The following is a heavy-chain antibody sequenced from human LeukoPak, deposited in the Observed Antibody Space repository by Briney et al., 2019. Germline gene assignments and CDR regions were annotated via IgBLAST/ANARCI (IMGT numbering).Heavy chain of an antibody. J-gene: IGHJ4*02. V-gene: IGHV4-59*01. CDR3: ARADYGEAFDY. CDR2: IYYSGST. CDR1: GGSISGYY. D-gene: IGHD4-17*01. Sequence: SETLSLTCTVSGGSISGYYWSWIRQPPGKGLEWIGYIYYSGSTNYNPSLKSRVTISVDTSKNQFSLKLSSVTAADTAVYYCARADYGEAFDYWGQGTLVTVSS.